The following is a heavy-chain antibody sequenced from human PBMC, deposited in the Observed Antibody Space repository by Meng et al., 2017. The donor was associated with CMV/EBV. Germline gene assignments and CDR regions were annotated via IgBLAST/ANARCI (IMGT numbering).Heavy chain of an antibody. V-gene: IGHV1-69*05. J-gene: IGHJ5*02. Sequence: SVKVSCKASGGTFSSYAISWVQQAPGQGLEWMGGIIPIFGTANYAQKFQGRVTITTDESTSTAYMELSSLRSEDTAVHYCARRVTMAGNWFDPWGQGTLVTVSS. CDR2: IIPIFGTA. CDR3: ARRVTMAGNWFDP. D-gene: IGHD4/OR15-4a*01. CDR1: GGTFSSYA.